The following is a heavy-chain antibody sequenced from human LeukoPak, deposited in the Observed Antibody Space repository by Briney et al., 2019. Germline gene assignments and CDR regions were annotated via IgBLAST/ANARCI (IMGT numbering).Heavy chain of an antibody. J-gene: IGHJ4*02. CDR2: ISGSGGST. V-gene: IGHV3-23*01. Sequence: PGGSLRLSCAASGFTVITNDMTWVRQAPGKGLEWVSAISGSGGSTYYADSVKGRFTISRDNSKSTLFLQMNSLRAEDTAVYYCAKDPRVGSRVATPCHWGQGTLVTVSS. CDR1: GFTVITND. D-gene: IGHD5-24*01. CDR3: AKDPRVGSRVATPCH.